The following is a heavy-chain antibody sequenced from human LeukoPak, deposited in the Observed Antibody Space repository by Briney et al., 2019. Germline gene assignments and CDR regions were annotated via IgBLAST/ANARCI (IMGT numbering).Heavy chain of an antibody. V-gene: IGHV3-7*03. CDR3: ARGGGLDV. J-gene: IGHJ6*02. D-gene: IGHD3-16*01. CDR2: INHNGNVN. Sequence: GGSLRLSWAASGFTFSSYWMNWARQAPGKGLEWVASINHNGNVNYYVDSVKGRFTISRDNAKNSLYLQISNLRAEDTAVYFCARGGGLDVWGQGATVTVSS. CDR1: GFTFSSYW.